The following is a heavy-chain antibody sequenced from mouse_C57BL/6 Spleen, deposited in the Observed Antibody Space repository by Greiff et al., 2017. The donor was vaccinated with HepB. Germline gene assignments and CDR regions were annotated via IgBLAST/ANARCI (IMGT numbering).Heavy chain of an antibody. Sequence: DVMLVESGGDLVKPGGSLKLSCAASGFTFSSYGMSWVRQTPDKRLEWVATISSGGSYTYYPDSVKGPFTISTDNATNTLYLQLSSLKSEDTAMYYCESNTSVVAAGDYWGQGTTLTVSS. CDR3: ESNTSVVAAGDY. J-gene: IGHJ2*01. CDR2: ISSGGSYT. D-gene: IGHD1-1*01. V-gene: IGHV5-6*02. CDR1: GFTFSSYG.